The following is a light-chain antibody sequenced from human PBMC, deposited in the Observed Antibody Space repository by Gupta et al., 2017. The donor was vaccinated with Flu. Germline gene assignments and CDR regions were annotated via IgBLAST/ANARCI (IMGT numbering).Light chain of an antibody. CDR2: DAS. J-gene: IGKJ2*01. Sequence: EIVLTQSPATLSLSPGERATLSCRASQSVGTYLAWYQQKPGQTPRLLIYDASNRDTGIPARFSGSGYGKDLALTISSREQEDFAVYYCQKLSNWPPYTFGQGTMMEI. CDR3: QKLSNWPPYT. V-gene: IGKV3-11*01. CDR1: QSVGTY.